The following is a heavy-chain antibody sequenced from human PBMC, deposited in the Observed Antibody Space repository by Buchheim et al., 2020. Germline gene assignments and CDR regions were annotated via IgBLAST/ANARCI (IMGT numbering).Heavy chain of an antibody. D-gene: IGHD1-26*01. CDR3: ASGLGATSPYYYYYGMDV. J-gene: IGHJ6*02. CDR1: GFTFSSYG. CDR2: ISYDGSNK. V-gene: IGHV3-30*03. Sequence: QVQLVESGGGVVQPGRSLRLSCAASGFTFSSYGMHWVRQAPGKGLEWVAVISYDGSNKYYADSVKGRFTISRDNSKNTLYLQMNSLRAEDTAVYYCASGLGATSPYYYYYGMDVWGQGTT.